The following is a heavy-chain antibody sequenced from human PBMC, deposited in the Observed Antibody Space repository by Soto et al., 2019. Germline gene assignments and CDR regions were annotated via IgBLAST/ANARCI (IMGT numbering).Heavy chain of an antibody. J-gene: IGHJ6*02. CDR2: IIPVFGTT. Sequence: SVKVSCKASGGTFRNYGIGWVRQAPGQGLGWMGGIIPVFGTTNYAQKFQGRVTITADESTSTAYIEVSSLRSEDTAMFYCGRYCSGGSCHTLDYYGMDVWGQGTTVTVPS. V-gene: IGHV1-69*13. CDR1: GGTFRNYG. CDR3: GRYCSGGSCHTLDYYGMDV. D-gene: IGHD2-15*01.